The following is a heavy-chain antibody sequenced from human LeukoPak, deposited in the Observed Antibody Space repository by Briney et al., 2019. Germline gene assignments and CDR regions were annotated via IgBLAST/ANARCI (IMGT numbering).Heavy chain of an antibody. V-gene: IGHV5-51*01. CDR2: IYPIDSDA. CDR1: GYSFSTYW. CDR3: ARRYWESRSGNNFFGP. Sequence: GESLKISCKTSGYSFSTYWIGWVRQVPGKGLEWMGTIYPIDSDARYSPSFQGQVTMSVDKSVSTAYLQLNYLKSSDTAIYYCARRYWESRSGNNFFGPWGLGTLVTVSS. D-gene: IGHD6-19*01. J-gene: IGHJ5*02.